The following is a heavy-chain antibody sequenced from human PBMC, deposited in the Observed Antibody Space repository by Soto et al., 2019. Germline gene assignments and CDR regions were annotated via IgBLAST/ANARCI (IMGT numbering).Heavy chain of an antibody. J-gene: IGHJ4*02. CDR2: INPNSGGT. D-gene: IGHD3-22*01. CDR1: GYTLTGYY. V-gene: IGHV1-2*02. Sequence: ASVKVSCKASGYTLTGYYMHWVRQAPGQGLEWMGWINPNSGGTNYAQKFQGRVTMTRDTSISTAYMELSRLRSDDTAVYYCARNYYDSSGYYSDFDYWGQGTLVTVSS. CDR3: ARNYYDSSGYYSDFDY.